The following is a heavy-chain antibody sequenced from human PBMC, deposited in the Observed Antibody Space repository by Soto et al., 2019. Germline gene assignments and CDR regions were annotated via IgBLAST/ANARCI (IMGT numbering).Heavy chain of an antibody. CDR1: GDSITSTNW. CDR3: ARRKGPDHYGLDV. CDR2: IYHSGTT. J-gene: IGHJ6*02. V-gene: IGHV4-4*02. Sequence: QVQLQESGPGLVKPSGTLSLTCGVSGDSITSTNWWSWVRQPPGRGLEWIGEIYHSGTTHYNPSLKSRITILLVEFKNQFSLNLSSVTAADTAVYYCARRKGPDHYGLDVWGQGTTVSVFS.